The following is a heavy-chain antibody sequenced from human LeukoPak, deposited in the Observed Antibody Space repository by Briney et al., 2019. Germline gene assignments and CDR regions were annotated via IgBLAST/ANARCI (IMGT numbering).Heavy chain of an antibody. J-gene: IGHJ4*02. CDR1: GYTFTGYY. CDR2: IIPIFGTA. D-gene: IGHD3-3*01. CDR3: ARGLSYDFWSGYDYYYFDY. V-gene: IGHV1-69*05. Sequence: GASVKVSCKASGYTFTGYYMHWVRQAPGQGLEWMGGIIPIFGTANYAQKFQGRVTITTDESTSTAYMELSSLRSEDTAVYYCARGLSYDFWSGYDYYYFDYWGQGTLVTVSS.